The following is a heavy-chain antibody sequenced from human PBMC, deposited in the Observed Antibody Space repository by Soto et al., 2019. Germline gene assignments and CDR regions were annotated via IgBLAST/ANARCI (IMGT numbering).Heavy chain of an antibody. J-gene: IGHJ5*02. Sequence: QVQLVQSGAEVKKPGSSVKVSCKASGGTFSSYATSWVRQAPGQGLEWMGGIIPIFGTANYAQKFQGRVTITADESTSTAYMELSSLRSEDTAVYYCARDPEYCISTSCYFNCFDPWGQGTLFTVSS. D-gene: IGHD2-2*01. CDR3: ARDPEYCISTSCYFNCFDP. CDR1: GGTFSSYA. V-gene: IGHV1-69*12. CDR2: IIPIFGTA.